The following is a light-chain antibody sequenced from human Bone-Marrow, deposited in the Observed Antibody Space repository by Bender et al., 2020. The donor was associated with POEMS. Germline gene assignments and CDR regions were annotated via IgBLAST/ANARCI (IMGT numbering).Light chain of an antibody. J-gene: IGLJ2*01. CDR1: SSNTGSGYD. V-gene: IGLV1-40*01. CDR3: SSYTTNGTLEI. CDR2: DVS. Sequence: QSVLTQPPSVSGAPGQRVTISCTGSSSNTGSGYDINWYQHLPGTAPKLLIYDVSIRSLCLSNRFSGSKSGNTASLTIFGLRTEDEADYYCSSYTTNGTLEIFGGGTKLTVL.